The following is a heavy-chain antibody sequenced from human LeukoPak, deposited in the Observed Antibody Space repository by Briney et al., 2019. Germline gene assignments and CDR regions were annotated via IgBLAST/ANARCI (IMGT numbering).Heavy chain of an antibody. CDR1: GFTVSSNY. CDR2: ISGSGGST. D-gene: IGHD1-26*01. Sequence: GGSLRLSCAASGFTVSSNYMSWVRQAPGKGLEWVSAISGSGGSTYYADSVKGRFTISRDNSKNTLYLQMNSLRAEDTAVYYCARDRGGSYLGGFDYWGQGTLVTVSS. V-gene: IGHV3-23*01. J-gene: IGHJ4*02. CDR3: ARDRGGSYLGGFDY.